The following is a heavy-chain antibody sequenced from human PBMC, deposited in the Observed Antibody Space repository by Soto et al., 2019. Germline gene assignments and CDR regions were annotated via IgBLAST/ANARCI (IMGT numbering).Heavy chain of an antibody. D-gene: IGHD2-21*02. CDR2: IYYSGST. CDR3: ARLYCGGDCYLSSYHYYGMDV. V-gene: IGHV4-59*08. Sequence: SDTLSLTCTVTGGSTSSYYWSWIRQPPGKGLEWIGYIYYSGSTNYNPSLKSRVTISVDTSKNQFSLKLSSVTAADTAVYYCARLYCGGDCYLSSYHYYGMDVWGQGTTVTVSS. CDR1: GGSTSSYY. J-gene: IGHJ6*02.